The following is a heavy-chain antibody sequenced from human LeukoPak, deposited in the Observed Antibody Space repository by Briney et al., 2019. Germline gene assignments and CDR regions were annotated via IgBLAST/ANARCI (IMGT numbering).Heavy chain of an antibody. V-gene: IGHV3-23*01. CDR3: AKDADPRPFHFDY. CDR2: ISGSGGST. J-gene: IGHJ4*02. Sequence: PGASLRLSCAASGFTFSSYAMSWVRQTPGKGLEWVSEISGSGGSTYYADSVKGRFTISRDNSKNTLYLQMNSLRVEDTAVYYCAKDADPRPFHFDYWGQGILVTVSS. CDR1: GFTFSSYA.